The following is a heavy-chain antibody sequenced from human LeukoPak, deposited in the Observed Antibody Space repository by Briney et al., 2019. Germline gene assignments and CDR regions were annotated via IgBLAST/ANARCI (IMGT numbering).Heavy chain of an antibody. D-gene: IGHD3-16*01. CDR2: INSDGSST. CDR3: ARDYAGTNWFDP. V-gene: IGHV3-74*01. Sequence: PGGSLRLSCAASGFTFSSYWMHWVRQAPGKGLVWVSRINSDGSSTSYADSAKGRFTISRDNAKNTLYLQMNSLRAEDTAVYYCARDYAGTNWFDPWGQGTLVTVSS. J-gene: IGHJ5*02. CDR1: GFTFSSYW.